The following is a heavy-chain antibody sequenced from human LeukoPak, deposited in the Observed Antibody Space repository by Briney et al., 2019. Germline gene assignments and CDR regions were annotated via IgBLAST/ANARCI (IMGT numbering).Heavy chain of an antibody. CDR1: GGSFSGYY. CDR3: ARFDVVPAAIGY. Sequence: PSETLSLTCAVYGGSFSGYYWSWIRQPPGKGLEWIGEINHRGSTNYNPSLKSRVTISVDTSKNQFSLKLSSVTAADTAVYYCARFDVVPAAIGYWGQGILVTVSS. D-gene: IGHD2-2*01. V-gene: IGHV4-34*01. CDR2: INHRGST. J-gene: IGHJ4*02.